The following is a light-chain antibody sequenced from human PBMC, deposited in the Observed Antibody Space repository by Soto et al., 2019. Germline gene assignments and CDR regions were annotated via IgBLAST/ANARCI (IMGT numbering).Light chain of an antibody. CDR3: SSYTTSSTIV. Sequence: APAQPSPLSGAPGQSIPLSRPGKSNDVGGFNFVSWYQQPPGKAPKLMIYDVSHRPSGVSNRFSGSKSGNTASLTISGLQAEDEGDYYCSSYTTSSTIVFGTGTKVTVL. J-gene: IGLJ1*01. CDR1: SNDVGGFNF. CDR2: DVS. V-gene: IGLV2-14*01.